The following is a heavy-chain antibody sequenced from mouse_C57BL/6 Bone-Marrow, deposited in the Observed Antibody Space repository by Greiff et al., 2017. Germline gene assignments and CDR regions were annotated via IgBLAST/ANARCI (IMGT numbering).Heavy chain of an antibody. Sequence: VQLQQSGAELVRPGASVKLSCTASGFNIKDDYMHWVKQRPEQGLEWIGWIDPENGDTDYASKFQGKATITADTSSNTAYLQLSSLTSEDTAVDYCTGDCDGSSSWFAYWGQGTLVTVAA. CDR2: IDPENGDT. V-gene: IGHV14-4*01. D-gene: IGHD1-1*01. J-gene: IGHJ3*01. CDR1: GFNIKDDY. CDR3: TGDCDGSSSWFAY.